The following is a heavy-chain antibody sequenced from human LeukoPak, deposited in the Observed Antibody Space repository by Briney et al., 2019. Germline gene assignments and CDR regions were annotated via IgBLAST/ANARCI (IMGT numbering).Heavy chain of an antibody. D-gene: IGHD6-13*01. CDR3: ARGYDSSWPSLDC. CDR2: IKSKTDGGTT. J-gene: IGHJ4*02. Sequence: PGRSLRLSCAASGFTFSNAWMSWVRQAPGKGLEWVGRIKSKTDGGTTDYAAPVKGRFTISRDDSKNTLYLQMNSLRAEDTAVYYCARGYDSSWPSLDCWGQGTLVTVSS. CDR1: GFTFSNAW. V-gene: IGHV3-15*01.